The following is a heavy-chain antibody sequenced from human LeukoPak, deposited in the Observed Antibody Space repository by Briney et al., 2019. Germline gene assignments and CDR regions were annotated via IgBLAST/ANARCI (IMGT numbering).Heavy chain of an antibody. CDR3: ARDGTGWSRDY. J-gene: IGHJ4*02. CDR1: GFTFSAFS. Sequence: GGSLRLSCAASGFTFSAFSMSWVRQAPGKGLEWVSVTTSDSAYIYYADSVKGRFTVSRDNAKNSLSLHMSSLRAEDTGVYYCARDGTGWSRDYWGQGTLVTVSS. D-gene: IGHD2-2*01. V-gene: IGHV3-21*01. CDR2: TTSDSAYI.